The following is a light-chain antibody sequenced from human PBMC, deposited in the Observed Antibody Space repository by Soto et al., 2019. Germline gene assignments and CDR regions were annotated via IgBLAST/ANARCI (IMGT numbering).Light chain of an antibody. CDR2: GNS. V-gene: IGLV1-40*01. CDR3: QSYDSSVSSVV. Sequence: QSVLTQPPSLSGAPGQRVTISCTGSSSNIGAGYDVHWYQQLPGTAPKLLIYGNSNRPSGVPDRFSGSKSCTSASLAITGLQAEDEADYYCQSYDSSVSSVVFGGGTKLTVL. CDR1: SSNIGAGYD. J-gene: IGLJ2*01.